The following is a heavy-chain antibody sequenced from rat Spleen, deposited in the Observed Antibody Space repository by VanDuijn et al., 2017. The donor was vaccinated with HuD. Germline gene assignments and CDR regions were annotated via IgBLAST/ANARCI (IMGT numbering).Heavy chain of an antibody. Sequence: EVQLQESGPGLVKPSQSLSLTCSVTGYSITNNYWGWIRKFPGNKMEWIGHISYSGSTSYNPSLKSRISITRDTSKNQFFLQLNSVTTEDTAMYYCTASGGYNYDWFAYWGQGTLVTVSS. J-gene: IGHJ3*01. CDR2: ISYSGST. CDR3: TASGGYNYDWFAY. CDR1: GYSITNNY. V-gene: IGHV3-1*01. D-gene: IGHD1-4*01.